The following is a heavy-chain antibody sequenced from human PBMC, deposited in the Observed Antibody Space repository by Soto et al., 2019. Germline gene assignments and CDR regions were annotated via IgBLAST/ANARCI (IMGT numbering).Heavy chain of an antibody. CDR2: MNPNSGNT. J-gene: IGHJ3*02. D-gene: IGHD3-3*01. CDR3: ARRYYDFWGGYYNDAFDI. V-gene: IGHV1-8*01. Sequence: GASVKVSCKASGYTFTSYDINWVRQATGQGLEWMGWMNPNSGNTGYAQKFQGRVTMTRNTSISTAYMELSSLRSEDTAVYYCARRYYDFWGGYYNDAFDIWGQGTMVTVSS. CDR1: GYTFTSYD.